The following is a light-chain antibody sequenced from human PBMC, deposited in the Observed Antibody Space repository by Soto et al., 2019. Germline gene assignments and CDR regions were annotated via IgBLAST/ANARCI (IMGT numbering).Light chain of an antibody. CDR3: QQRNNWPPT. CDR1: QSVSSY. V-gene: IGKV3-11*01. CDR2: DAS. J-gene: IGKJ2*01. Sequence: EIVLTQSPATLSLSPGERATLSCRASQSVSSYLAWYQQKPGQAPRLLIYDASNRATGIPARFSGSGSGTDFTLTISSLEPEDFAGYYCQQRNNWPPTFGQGTKLEIK.